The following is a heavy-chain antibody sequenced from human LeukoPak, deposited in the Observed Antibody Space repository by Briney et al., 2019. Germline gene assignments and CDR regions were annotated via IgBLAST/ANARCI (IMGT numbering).Heavy chain of an antibody. D-gene: IGHD2-15*01. CDR1: GFTFSTYA. CDR3: AKATLGSCSGARCYPFDY. Sequence: GGSLRLSCAASGFTFSTYAINWVCQAPGKGLEWVSAITGSGGSTYIADSVKGRLTISRDNSKNTLYLQMNSLRAEDTAVYYCAKATLGSCSGARCYPFDYWGQGTLVTVSS. CDR2: ITGSGGST. J-gene: IGHJ4*02. V-gene: IGHV3-23*01.